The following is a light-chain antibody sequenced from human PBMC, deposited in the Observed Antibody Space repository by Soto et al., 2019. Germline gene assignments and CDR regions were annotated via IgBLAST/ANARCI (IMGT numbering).Light chain of an antibody. CDR3: QQYNNWPPSII. Sequence: EIVLTPSPGPLSLSPGERATLSCRAIESVSSNLAWYQQRPGQAPRLLIYGASTRATDTPVRFRGSGSGTEFTLTISSLQSEDFAVYYCQQYNNWPPSIIFGQGTRLENK. CDR2: GAS. V-gene: IGKV3-15*01. CDR1: ESVSSN. J-gene: IGKJ5*01.